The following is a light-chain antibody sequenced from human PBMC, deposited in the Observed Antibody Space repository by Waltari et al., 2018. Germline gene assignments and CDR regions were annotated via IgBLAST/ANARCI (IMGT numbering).Light chain of an antibody. Sequence: DIQMAQSPSTLSPSVVDRVTIPCRTSQRISYALAWYQQKPGKDPKLLIYKASTFEGGVPSRFSGSGSGTEFTLTITSLQPDDFATYYCQQYNRYSSFGQGTRLEI. CDR3: QQYNRYSS. CDR2: KAS. CDR1: QRISYA. V-gene: IGKV1-5*03. J-gene: IGKJ5*01.